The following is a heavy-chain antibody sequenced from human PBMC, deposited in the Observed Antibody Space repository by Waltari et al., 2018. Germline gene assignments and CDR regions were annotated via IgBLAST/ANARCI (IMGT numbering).Heavy chain of an antibody. CDR1: GFTFSSYS. J-gene: IGHJ4*02. Sequence: EVQLVESGGGLVKPGGSLRLSCAASGFTFSSYSMHWVRQAPGKGLEWVSSISSSSSYIYYADSVKGRFTISRDNAKNSLYLQMNSLRAEDTAVYYCARVKEITIFGVVTHSDYWGQGTLVTVSS. CDR3: ARVKEITIFGVVTHSDY. CDR2: ISSSSSYI. D-gene: IGHD3-3*01. V-gene: IGHV3-21*01.